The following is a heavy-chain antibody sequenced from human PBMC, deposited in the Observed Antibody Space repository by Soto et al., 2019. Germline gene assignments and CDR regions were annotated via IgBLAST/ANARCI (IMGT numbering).Heavy chain of an antibody. J-gene: IGHJ6*02. Sequence: QVQLQESGPGLVKPSQTLSLTCTVSGGSISSGDYYWSWIRQPPGKGLEWIGYIYYSGSTYYNPSLKSRVTISVDTSKNQFSLKLSSVTAADTAVYYCARVELVTSNYYYYYGMDVWGQGTTVTVSS. D-gene: IGHD6-13*01. CDR2: IYYSGST. CDR1: GGSISSGDYY. V-gene: IGHV4-30-4*01. CDR3: ARVELVTSNYYYYYGMDV.